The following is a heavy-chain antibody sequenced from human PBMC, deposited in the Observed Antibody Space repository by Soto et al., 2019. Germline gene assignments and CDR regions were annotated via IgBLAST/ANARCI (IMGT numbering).Heavy chain of an antibody. V-gene: IGHV3-73*01. CDR1: GLTFSGSA. J-gene: IGHJ6*02. CDR2: IRSKANSYAT. D-gene: IGHD3-3*02. CDR3: TREEAFYGMDV. Sequence: GGSLRLSCAASGLTFSGSAMHLVRQASGKGLEWVGRIRSKANSYATAYAASAKGRFTISRDDSKNTAYLQMNSLKTEDTAVYYCTREEAFYGMDVWGQGTTVTVSS.